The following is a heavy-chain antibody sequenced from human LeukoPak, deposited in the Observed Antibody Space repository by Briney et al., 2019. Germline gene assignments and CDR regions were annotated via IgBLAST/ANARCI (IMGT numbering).Heavy chain of an antibody. V-gene: IGHV3-23*01. Sequence: HPGGSLRLSCAASGFTFSSYAMSWVRQAPGKGLEWVSAISGSGGSAFYADSVKGRFTISRGKSKNTLYLQMNTLRAEDTAIYYCAKDQEATHYYDSSGYYYVTAFDYWGQGTLVTVSS. J-gene: IGHJ4*02. CDR2: ISGSGGSA. CDR1: GFTFSSYA. D-gene: IGHD3-22*01. CDR3: AKDQEATHYYDSSGYYYVTAFDY.